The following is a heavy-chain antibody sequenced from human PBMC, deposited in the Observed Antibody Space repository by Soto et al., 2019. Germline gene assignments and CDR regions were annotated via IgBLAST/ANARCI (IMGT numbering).Heavy chain of an antibody. J-gene: IGHJ4*02. Sequence: GGSLRLFCAASGFTFDDYAMHWVRQAPGKGLEWVSGISWNSGSIGYADSVKGRFTISRDNAKNSLYLQMNSLRAEDTALYYCAKDLLGYCSGGSCYSFDYWGQGTLVTVSS. CDR1: GFTFDDYA. CDR3: AKDLLGYCSGGSCYSFDY. V-gene: IGHV3-9*01. D-gene: IGHD2-15*01. CDR2: ISWNSGSI.